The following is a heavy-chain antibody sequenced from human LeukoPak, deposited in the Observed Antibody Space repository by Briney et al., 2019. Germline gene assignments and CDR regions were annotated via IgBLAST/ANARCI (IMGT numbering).Heavy chain of an antibody. Sequence: PGGSLRLSCAASGFTFSIYWMSWVRQAPGKGLEWVANIKQDGSEKYYVDSVKGRFTISRDNAKNSLYLQMNSLRAEDTAVYYCAKASAMIVVVSKHFDYWGQGTLVTVSS. CDR3: AKASAMIVVVSKHFDY. CDR2: IKQDGSEK. J-gene: IGHJ4*02. D-gene: IGHD3-22*01. CDR1: GFTFSIYW. V-gene: IGHV3-7*03.